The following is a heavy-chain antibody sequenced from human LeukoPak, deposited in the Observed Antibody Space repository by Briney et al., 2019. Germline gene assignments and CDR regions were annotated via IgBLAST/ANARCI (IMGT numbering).Heavy chain of an antibody. J-gene: IGHJ5*02. D-gene: IGHD1-26*01. CDR2: ISSSSSTI. V-gene: IGHV3-48*04. CDR3: VWELGRDWFDP. Sequence: GGSLRLSCAASGFTFSSYSMNWVRQAPGKGLEWVSYISSSSSTIYYADSVKGRFTISRDNAKNSLYLQMNSLRAEDTAVYYCVWELGRDWFDPWGQGTLVTVSS. CDR1: GFTFSSYS.